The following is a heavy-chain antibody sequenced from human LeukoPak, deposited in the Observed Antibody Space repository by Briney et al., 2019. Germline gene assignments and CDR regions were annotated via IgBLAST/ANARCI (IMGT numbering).Heavy chain of an antibody. CDR1: GFTVSSNY. Sequence: PGGSLRLSCAASGFTVSSNYMSWVRQAPGKGLEWVSAISGSGGSTYYADSVKGRFTISRDNSKNTLYLQMNSLRAEDTAVYYCARRALWFGELLGAFDIWGQGTMVTVSS. CDR3: ARRALWFGELLGAFDI. CDR2: ISGSGGST. J-gene: IGHJ3*02. V-gene: IGHV3-23*01. D-gene: IGHD3-10*01.